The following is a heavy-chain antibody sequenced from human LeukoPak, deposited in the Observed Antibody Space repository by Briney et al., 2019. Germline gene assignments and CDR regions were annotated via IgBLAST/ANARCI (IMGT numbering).Heavy chain of an antibody. D-gene: IGHD4-17*01. CDR2: LNGDGGTT. CDR1: GFTFSNYW. CDR3: AKSLTVTGAFDY. Sequence: GGSLRLSCAASGFTFSNYWMHWVRQAPGKGLVWVSRLNGDGGTTRYADSVKGRFTISRDNAKNTVYLQMNSLRAEDTAVYYCAKSLTVTGAFDYWGQGTLVTVST. J-gene: IGHJ4*02. V-gene: IGHV3-74*01.